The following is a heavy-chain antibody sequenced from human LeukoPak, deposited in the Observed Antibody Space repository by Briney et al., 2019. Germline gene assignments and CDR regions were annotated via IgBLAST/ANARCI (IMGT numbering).Heavy chain of an antibody. CDR3: AKDTYGSGSYYYFDY. CDR1: GFTFSSYG. Sequence: GGSLRLSCAASGFTFSSYGMHWVRQAPGKGLEWVAVISYDGSNKYYADSVKGRFTISRDNSKNTLYLQMNSLRAEDTAVYYCAKDTYGSGSYYYFDYWGRGTLVTVSS. CDR2: ISYDGSNK. D-gene: IGHD3-10*01. J-gene: IGHJ4*02. V-gene: IGHV3-30*18.